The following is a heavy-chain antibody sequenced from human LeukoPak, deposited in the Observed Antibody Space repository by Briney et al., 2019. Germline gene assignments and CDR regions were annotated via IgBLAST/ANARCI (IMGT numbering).Heavy chain of an antibody. CDR3: ARSSEGSLDWFDP. Sequence: SETLSLTCAVSGGSISSGGYSWSWIRQPPGKGLEWIEYIYHSGSTYYNPSLKSRVTISVDRSKNQFSLKLSSVTAADTAVYYCARSSEGSLDWFDPWGQGTLVTVSS. J-gene: IGHJ5*02. CDR2: IYHSGST. V-gene: IGHV4-30-2*01. CDR1: GGSISSGGYS. D-gene: IGHD3-10*01.